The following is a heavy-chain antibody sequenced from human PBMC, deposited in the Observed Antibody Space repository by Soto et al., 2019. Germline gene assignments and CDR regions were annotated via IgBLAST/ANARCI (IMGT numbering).Heavy chain of an antibody. CDR3: ARCIYYYDSSGYSNWFDP. CDR1: GYTFTSYG. CDR2: ISAYNGNT. D-gene: IGHD3-22*01. Sequence: ASVKVSCKASGYTFTSYGISWVRQAPGQGLEWMGWISAYNGNTNYAQKFQGRVTMTTDTSTSTAYMELRSLRSDDTAVYYCARCIYYYDSSGYSNWFDPWGQGTLVTVSS. V-gene: IGHV1-18*01. J-gene: IGHJ5*02.